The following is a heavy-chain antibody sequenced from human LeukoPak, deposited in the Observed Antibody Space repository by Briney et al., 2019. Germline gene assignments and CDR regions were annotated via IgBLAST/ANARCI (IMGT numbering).Heavy chain of an antibody. J-gene: IGHJ4*02. Sequence: ASVKVSCKVSGYTLTELSMHWVRQAPGKGREGMGGFDPEDGETIYAQKFQGRVTMTEDTSTDKAYMELSSLRSEDTAVYYCATTHYDILTGYYGVFDYWGQGTLVTVSS. D-gene: IGHD3-9*01. V-gene: IGHV1-24*01. CDR2: FDPEDGET. CDR1: GYTLTELS. CDR3: ATTHYDILTGYYGVFDY.